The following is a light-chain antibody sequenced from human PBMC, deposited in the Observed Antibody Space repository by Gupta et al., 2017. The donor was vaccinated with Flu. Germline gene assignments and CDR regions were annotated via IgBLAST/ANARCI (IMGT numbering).Light chain of an antibody. CDR1: TSNIGDKT. V-gene: IGLV1-44*01. CDR2: DDD. CDR3: AAWDDSLSGRV. Sequence: QSVLTQPPSTSGTPGQRVTISCSGITSNIGDKTVNWYRHLPGTAPKLIICDDDQRLSGVPDRFSGSRSGTSASLAISGLQSEDEADYYCAAWDDSLSGRVFGGGTKLTVL. J-gene: IGLJ3*02.